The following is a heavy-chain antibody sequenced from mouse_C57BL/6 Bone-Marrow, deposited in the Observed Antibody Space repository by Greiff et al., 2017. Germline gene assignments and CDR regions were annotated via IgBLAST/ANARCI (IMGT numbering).Heavy chain of an antibody. CDR3: ASYCMDY. J-gene: IGHJ4*01. Sequence: DVKLVESGGGLVKPGGSLKLSCAASGFTFSDYGMHWVRQAPEQGLEWVAYISSGSSTIYYADTVKGRFTISRDNAKNTLFLQMTSLRSEDTAMYYCASYCMDYWGQGTSVTVSS. D-gene: IGHD1-1*01. CDR2: ISSGSSTI. V-gene: IGHV5-17*01. CDR1: GFTFSDYG.